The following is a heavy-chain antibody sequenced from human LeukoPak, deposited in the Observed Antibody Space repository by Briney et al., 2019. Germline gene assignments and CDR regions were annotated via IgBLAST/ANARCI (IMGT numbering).Heavy chain of an antibody. J-gene: IGHJ4*02. CDR3: ARVPTVTFFDY. V-gene: IGHV4-39*01. CDR1: GGSISSSSYY. CDR2: LYYSGST. D-gene: IGHD4-17*01. Sequence: SETLSLTCTVSGGSISSSSYYWGWIRQPPGTGLEWIGSLYYSGSTYYNPSLKSRVTISVDTSKNQFSLKPSSVTAADTAVYYCARVPTVTFFDYWGQGTLVTVSS.